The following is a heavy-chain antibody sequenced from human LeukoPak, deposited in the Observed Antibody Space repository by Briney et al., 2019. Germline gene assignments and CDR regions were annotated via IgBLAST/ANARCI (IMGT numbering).Heavy chain of an antibody. Sequence: GGSLRLSCAASGFTFDDYGMSWVRQAPGKGLEWVSGINWNGGSTGYADSVKGRFTISRNNSKNTVYLQMNNLRAEDTALYYCAKDSSGIAAASFNVWGQGTMVIVSS. CDR2: INWNGGST. V-gene: IGHV3-20*04. J-gene: IGHJ3*01. CDR1: GFTFDDYG. CDR3: AKDSSGIAAASFNV. D-gene: IGHD6-13*01.